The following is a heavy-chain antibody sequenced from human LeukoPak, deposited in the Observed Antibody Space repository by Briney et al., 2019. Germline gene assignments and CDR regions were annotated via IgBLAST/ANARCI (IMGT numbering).Heavy chain of an antibody. CDR1: GFTFDEFA. CDR3: AKDTRDYYYYMDV. J-gene: IGHJ6*03. Sequence: GGSLRLSCAASGFTFDEFAMHWVRHAPGKGLEWVSGISYNSGSVAYADSVKGRFTISRDNAKNSLYLQMNSLRPEDTALYYCAKDTRDYYYYMDVWGTGTTVTVSS. V-gene: IGHV3-9*01. CDR2: ISYNSGSV.